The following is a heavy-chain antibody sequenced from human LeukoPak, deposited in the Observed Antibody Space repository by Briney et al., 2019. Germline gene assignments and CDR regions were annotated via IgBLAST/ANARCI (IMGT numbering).Heavy chain of an antibody. CDR1: GFPFTTYW. J-gene: IGHJ4*02. Sequence: GGSLRLSCVTSGFPFTTYWIHWIRQAPGKGLEWVSRLSSDGSRSTYADSVKGRFIISRDNAKKTVYLQMNSLRVEDTASYFCARFAAYEYHFDYWGRGALVTVSS. D-gene: IGHD5-12*01. CDR2: LSSDGSRS. V-gene: IGHV3-74*03. CDR3: ARFAAYEYHFDY.